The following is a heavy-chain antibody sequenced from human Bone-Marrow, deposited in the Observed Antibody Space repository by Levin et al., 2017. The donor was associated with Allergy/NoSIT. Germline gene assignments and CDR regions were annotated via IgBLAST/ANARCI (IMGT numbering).Heavy chain of an antibody. CDR1: GGSISSYY. J-gene: IGHJ6*02. D-gene: IGHD6-13*01. Sequence: PSETLSLTCTVSGGSISSYYWSWIRQPPGKGLEWIGYIYYSGSTNYNPSLKSRVTISVDTSKNQFSLKLSSVTAADTAVYYCARSPATVGSYSSSWYLDPIPGDYYYGMDVWGQGTTVTVSS. V-gene: IGHV4-59*01. CDR3: ARSPATVGSYSSSWYLDPIPGDYYYGMDV. CDR2: IYYSGST.